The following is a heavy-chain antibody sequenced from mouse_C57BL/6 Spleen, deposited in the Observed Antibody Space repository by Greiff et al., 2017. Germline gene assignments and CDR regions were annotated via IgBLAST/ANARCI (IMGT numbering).Heavy chain of an antibody. CDR3: TRVDGNYAWFAY. D-gene: IGHD2-1*01. J-gene: IGHJ3*01. V-gene: IGHV1-5*01. Sequence: EVQLQESGTVLARPGASVTMSCKTSGYTFTSYWMNWVKQRPGQGLEWIGAIYPGNSDTSYNQKFKGKAKLTAVTSASTAYMELSSLTNEDSAVFNGTRVDGNYAWFAYWGQGTLVTVSA. CDR1: GYTFTSYW. CDR2: IYPGNSDT.